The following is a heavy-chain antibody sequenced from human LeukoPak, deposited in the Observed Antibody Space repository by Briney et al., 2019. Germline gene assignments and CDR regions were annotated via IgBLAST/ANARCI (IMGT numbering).Heavy chain of an antibody. CDR2: ISDSGGST. D-gene: IGHD3-10*01. CDR1: GFTFSNYA. J-gene: IGHJ4*02. Sequence: HPGGSLRLSCAASGFTFSNYAMTWVRQAPGKGLEWVSGISDSGGSTYYADSVKGRFTISRDNSKSTLYLQMNSLRAEDTAVYYCAKSLSGGGYYFEYWGQGTLVTVSS. CDR3: AKSLSGGGYYFEY. V-gene: IGHV3-23*01.